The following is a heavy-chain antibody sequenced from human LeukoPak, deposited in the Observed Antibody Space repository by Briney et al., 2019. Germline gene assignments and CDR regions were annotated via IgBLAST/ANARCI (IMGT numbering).Heavy chain of an antibody. Sequence: ASVKVSCKASGYTYTSYYMHWVRQAPGQGLEWMGIINPSGGSTSYAQKFQGRVTTTRDTSTSTVYMELSSLRSEDTAVYYCARGSGIVATIIQLYDYWGQGTLVTVSS. CDR2: INPSGGST. CDR1: GYTYTSYY. V-gene: IGHV1-46*01. J-gene: IGHJ4*02. D-gene: IGHD5-12*01. CDR3: ARGSGIVATIIQLYDY.